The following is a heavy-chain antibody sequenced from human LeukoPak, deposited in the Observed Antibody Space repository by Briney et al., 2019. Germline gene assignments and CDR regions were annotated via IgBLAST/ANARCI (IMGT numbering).Heavy chain of an antibody. D-gene: IGHD3-22*01. V-gene: IGHV1-2*02. CDR2: INPNSGGT. Sequence: ASVKVSCKASGYTFTGYYMHWVRQAPGQGLEWMGWINPNSGGTNYAQKFQGRVTMTRDTSISTAYMELRSLRSDATAVYYCARGGGDPDMSVVAIKTGLPFDPWGQGTLVTVSS. CDR3: ARGGGDPDMSVVAIKTGLPFDP. CDR1: GYTFTGYY. J-gene: IGHJ5*02.